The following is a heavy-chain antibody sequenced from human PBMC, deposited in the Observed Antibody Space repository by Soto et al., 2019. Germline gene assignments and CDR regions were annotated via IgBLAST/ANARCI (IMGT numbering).Heavy chain of an antibody. CDR2: IYYSGST. CDR3: ARARNSRYYYDSSGYSD. CDR1: GGSVSSGSYY. D-gene: IGHD3-22*01. Sequence: PSETLSLTCTVSGGSVSSGSYYWSWIRQPPGKGLEWIGYIYYSGSTNYNPSLKSRVTISVDTSKNQFSLKLSSVTAADTAVYYCARARNSRYYYDSSGYSDWGQGTLVTVSS. J-gene: IGHJ4*02. V-gene: IGHV4-61*01.